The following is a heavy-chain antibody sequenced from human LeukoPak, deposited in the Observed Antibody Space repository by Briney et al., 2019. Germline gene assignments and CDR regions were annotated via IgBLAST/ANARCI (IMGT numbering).Heavy chain of an antibody. CDR2: FDPEDGET. J-gene: IGHJ4*02. CDR1: GYTLTELS. Sequence: ASVKVSCKVSGYTLTELSMHWVRQAPGKGLEWMGGFDPEDGETIYAQKFQGRVTMTEDTSTDTAYMELSSLRSEDTAVYYCASHYYGSGSYYNLDYWGQGTLVTVSS. CDR3: ASHYYGSGSYYNLDY. D-gene: IGHD3-10*01. V-gene: IGHV1-24*01.